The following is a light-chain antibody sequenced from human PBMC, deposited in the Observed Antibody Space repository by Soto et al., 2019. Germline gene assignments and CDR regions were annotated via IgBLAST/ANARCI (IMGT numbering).Light chain of an antibody. V-gene: IGKV3-15*01. Sequence: EIVMTQSPATLSVSPGARATLSCRASQSVSSNLAWYQQKPGQAPRLRLYGSSTRATGLPARFSGSGSGTEFTLTISSLQSEDFAVYYCQQYNNWRTFGQGTKLESK. CDR2: GSS. J-gene: IGKJ2*01. CDR3: QQYNNWRT. CDR1: QSVSSN.